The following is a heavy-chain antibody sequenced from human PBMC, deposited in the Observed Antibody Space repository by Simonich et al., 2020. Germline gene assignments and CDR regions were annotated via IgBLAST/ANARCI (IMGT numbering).Heavy chain of an antibody. CDR3: ARARLYSSSHAFDI. CDR2: NNPNSVGT. CDR1: GYTFTGYY. D-gene: IGHD6-6*01. J-gene: IGHJ3*02. Sequence: QVQLVQSGAEVKKPGASVKVSCKASGYTFTGYYMHWVRQAPGQGLERMGWNNPNSVGTNYAQKFQGRVTMTRDTSISTAYMELSRLRSDDTAVYYCARARLYSSSHAFDIWGQGTMVTVSS. V-gene: IGHV1-2*02.